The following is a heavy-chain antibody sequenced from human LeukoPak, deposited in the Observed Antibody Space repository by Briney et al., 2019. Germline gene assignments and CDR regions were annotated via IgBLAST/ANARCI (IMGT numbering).Heavy chain of an antibody. V-gene: IGHV3-23*01. CDR3: ATSHPNRGGWLQFGY. Sequence: PGGSLRLSCAGSGITLRSYPMSWVRQAPGEGLEWVSGISGSGDGANTYYADSVKGRFTISRDIFKNTLYLQMSSLRAEDTAVYYCATSHPNRGGWLQFGYWGQGTLVTVSS. D-gene: IGHD5-24*01. CDR2: ISGSGDGANT. J-gene: IGHJ4*02. CDR1: GITLRSYP.